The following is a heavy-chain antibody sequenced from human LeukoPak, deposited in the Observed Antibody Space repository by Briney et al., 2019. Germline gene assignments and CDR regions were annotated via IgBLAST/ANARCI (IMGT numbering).Heavy chain of an antibody. V-gene: IGHV4-39*07. CDR1: GGSISSSSYY. Sequence: SETLSLTCTVSGGSISSSSYYWGWIRQPPGKGLEWTGSIYYSGSTYYNPSLKSRVTISVDTSKNQFSLKLSSVTAADTAVYYCASGDYPPNLLFDYWGQGTLVTVSS. CDR3: ASGDYPPNLLFDY. CDR2: IYYSGST. D-gene: IGHD4-17*01. J-gene: IGHJ4*02.